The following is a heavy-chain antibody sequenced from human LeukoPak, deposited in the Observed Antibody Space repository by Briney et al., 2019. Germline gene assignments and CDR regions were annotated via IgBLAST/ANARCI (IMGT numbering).Heavy chain of an antibody. V-gene: IGHV3-30*04. CDR1: GFTFSSYA. J-gene: IGHJ4*02. CDR3: AKDLCSGGSCLLYYFDY. CDR2: ISYDGSNK. Sequence: GGSLRLSCAASGFTFSSYAMHWVRQAPGKGLEWVAVISYDGSNKYYADSVKGRFTISRDNSKNTLYLQMNSLRAEDTAVYYCAKDLCSGGSCLLYYFDYWGQGTLVTVSS. D-gene: IGHD2-15*01.